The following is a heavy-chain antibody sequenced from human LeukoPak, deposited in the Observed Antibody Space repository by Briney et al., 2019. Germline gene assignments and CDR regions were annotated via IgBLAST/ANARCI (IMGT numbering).Heavy chain of an antibody. V-gene: IGHV4-59*01. CDR2: IYYSGRT. J-gene: IGHJ4*02. D-gene: IGHD4-11*01. Sequence: SETLSLTCTVSGGSISSDYWSWIRQPPGKGLEWVGYIYYSGRTFYNPSLKSRVTMSVDTSKNQFSLKLSSVTAADTAIYYCARGFYSPAYWGQGTLVTVSS. CDR3: ARGFYSPAY. CDR1: GGSISSDY.